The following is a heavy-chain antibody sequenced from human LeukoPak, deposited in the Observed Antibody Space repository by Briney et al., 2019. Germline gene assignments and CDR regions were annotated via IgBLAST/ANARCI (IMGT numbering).Heavy chain of an antibody. D-gene: IGHD6-19*01. J-gene: IGHJ4*02. V-gene: IGHV4-4*02. Sequence: PSETLSLTCTVSGGSISSSNWWSWVRQPPGKGLEWIGEIYHSGSTNYNPSLKSRVNISVDKSKNQFSLKLSSVTAADTAVYYCARSSSSGWAIDYWGQGTLVTVSS. CDR3: ARSSSSGWAIDY. CDR1: GGSISSSNW. CDR2: IYHSGST.